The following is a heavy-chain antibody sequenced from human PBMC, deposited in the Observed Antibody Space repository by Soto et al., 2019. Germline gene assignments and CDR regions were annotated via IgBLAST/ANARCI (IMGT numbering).Heavy chain of an antibody. V-gene: IGHV3-15*01. Sequence: WWSRRLSCAASGFTFINAWMSWVRQSPGKGLEWVGRIKSKTDGGTTDYAAPVKGRFTISRDDSKNTLYLQMNSLKTEDTAVYYCTTEDIVVVVAATCFDYWGQGTLVTVSS. CDR3: TTEDIVVVVAATCFDY. CDR1: GFTFINAW. CDR2: IKSKTDGGTT. J-gene: IGHJ4*02. D-gene: IGHD2-15*01.